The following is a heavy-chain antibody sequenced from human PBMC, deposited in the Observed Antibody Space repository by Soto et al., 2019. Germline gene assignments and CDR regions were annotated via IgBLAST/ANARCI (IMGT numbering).Heavy chain of an antibody. J-gene: IGHJ4*02. CDR3: AKATTNGGWFNPFDS. CDR1: GFSFGNYA. V-gene: IGHV3-23*01. D-gene: IGHD6-19*01. Sequence: PGGSLRLSCAASGFSFGNYAMNWVRQAPGKGLEWVSGLSCSGTSTYYADSVKGRFTISRDNSRDTLFLQMNSLTADDTAVYYCAKATTNGGWFNPFDSWGQGALVTVSS. CDR2: LSCSGTST.